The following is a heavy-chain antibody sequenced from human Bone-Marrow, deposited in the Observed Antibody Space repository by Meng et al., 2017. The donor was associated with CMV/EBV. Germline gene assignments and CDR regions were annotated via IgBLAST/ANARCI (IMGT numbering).Heavy chain of an antibody. CDR3: ARNQYYNFWRGYWPGGSGSYSPPLGGMDV. CDR1: GYTFTGYY. Sequence: ASVKVSCKASGYTFTGYYMHWVRQAPGQGLEWMGWINPNSGGTNYAQKFQGRVTMTRDTSISKAYMELSRLRSDDTAVYYCARNQYYNFWRGYWPGGSGSYSPPLGGMDVWGQGTTVTVSS. CDR2: INPNSGGT. J-gene: IGHJ6*02. D-gene: IGHD3-3*01. V-gene: IGHV1-2*02.